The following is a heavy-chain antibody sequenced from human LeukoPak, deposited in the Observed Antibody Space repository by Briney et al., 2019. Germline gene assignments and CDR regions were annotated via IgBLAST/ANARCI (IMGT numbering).Heavy chain of an antibody. CDR2: ISGSGGRT. CDR1: GFTFSSYA. V-gene: IGHV3-23*01. CDR3: AKSEIPYYDFWNGYYGFDP. D-gene: IGHD3-3*01. J-gene: IGHJ5*02. Sequence: GGSLRLSCAASGFTFSSYAMSWLRQAPGKGLEWVSYISGSGGRTYYADFVKGRFTITRDNSKNTLDLQMNRLRAEDTAVYYCAKSEIPYYDFWNGYYGFDPWGQGTLVTVSS.